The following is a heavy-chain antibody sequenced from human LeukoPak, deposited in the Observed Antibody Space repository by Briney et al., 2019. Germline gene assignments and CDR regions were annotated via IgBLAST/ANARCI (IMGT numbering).Heavy chain of an antibody. D-gene: IGHD3-3*01. CDR1: GFTFSDYY. CDR2: VDKRGAST. V-gene: IGHV3-23*01. CDR3: AKDVGVIIADY. J-gene: IGHJ4*02. Sequence: PGGSLRLSCAASGFTFSDYYMSWIRQAPGKGLEWVATVDKRGASTHYADSVMGRFTISRDNSKNTLYLQMNSLRADDTAVYYCAKDVGVIIADYWGQGTLVTVSS.